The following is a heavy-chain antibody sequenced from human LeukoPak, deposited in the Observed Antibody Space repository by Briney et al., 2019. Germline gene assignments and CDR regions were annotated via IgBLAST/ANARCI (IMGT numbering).Heavy chain of an antibody. CDR3: ARGPTHDFWSGYYS. CDR1: GGSFSGYY. CDR2: INHSGST. V-gene: IGHV4-34*01. Sequence: NPSETLSLTCAVYGGSFSGYYWSWIRQPPGKRLEWIGEINHSGSTNYNPSLKSRVTISVDTSKNQFSLKLSSVTAADTAVYYCARGPTHDFWSGYYSWGQGTLVTVSS. J-gene: IGHJ5*02. D-gene: IGHD3-3*01.